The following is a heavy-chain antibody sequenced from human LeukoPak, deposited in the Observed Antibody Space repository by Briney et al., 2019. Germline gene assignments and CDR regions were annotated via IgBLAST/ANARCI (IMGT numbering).Heavy chain of an antibody. CDR3: AKGFRGAATDAFHI. D-gene: IGHD3-10*01. V-gene: IGHV3-23*01. CDR2: ISGDGEST. J-gene: IGHJ3*02. Sequence: GGSLRLSCAASGFSFSTYAMNWVRQAPGKGLEWVSLISGDGESTYADSVKGRFTLSRDNSKRMLYLQMNSLRAEDTAVYYCAKGFRGAATDAFHIWGQGTMVTVSS. CDR1: GFSFSTYA.